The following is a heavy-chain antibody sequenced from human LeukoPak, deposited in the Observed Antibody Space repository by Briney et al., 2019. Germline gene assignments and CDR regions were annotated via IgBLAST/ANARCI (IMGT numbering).Heavy chain of an antibody. Sequence: GGSLRLSCAASGFTFSSYWMSWVRQAPGKGLEWVANIKQDGSEKYYVDSVKGRFHISRDNAKNSLYLQMNSLRAEDTAVYYCARDRHYYYDSSGYYRRFDYWGQGTLVTVSS. CDR3: ARDRHYYYDSSGYYRRFDY. CDR2: IKQDGSEK. V-gene: IGHV3-7*01. CDR1: GFTFSSYW. D-gene: IGHD3-22*01. J-gene: IGHJ4*02.